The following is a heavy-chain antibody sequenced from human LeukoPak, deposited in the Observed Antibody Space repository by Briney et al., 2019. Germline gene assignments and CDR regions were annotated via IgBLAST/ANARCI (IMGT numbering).Heavy chain of an antibody. CDR2: LYSDGGT. V-gene: IGHV3-66*01. Sequence: PGGSLRLSCAGSGFTVSSYYMSWVRQAPGKGLEWVSLLYSDGGTDYADSVKGRFTISRDNSKNTLYLQMNSLTTDDTAVYYCARDQTSSWYDTDAFDIWGQGTMVTVSS. D-gene: IGHD6-13*01. CDR1: GFTVSSYY. J-gene: IGHJ3*02. CDR3: ARDQTSSWYDTDAFDI.